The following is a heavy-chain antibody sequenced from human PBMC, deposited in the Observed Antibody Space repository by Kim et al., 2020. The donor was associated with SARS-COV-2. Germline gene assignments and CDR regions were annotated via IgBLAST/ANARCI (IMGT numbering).Heavy chain of an antibody. Sequence: GGSLRLSCEASGFTFDDYALHWVRQAPGKGLEWVAGIEWNSADIQYADSVRGRFTISRDNVKNSLYLQMNSLRVEDTALYYCAKDISGSSMYYFDYWGQGTRVTVSS. D-gene: IGHD1-26*01. J-gene: IGHJ4*02. V-gene: IGHV3-9*01. CDR3: AKDISGSSMYYFDY. CDR1: GFTFDDYA. CDR2: IEWNSADI.